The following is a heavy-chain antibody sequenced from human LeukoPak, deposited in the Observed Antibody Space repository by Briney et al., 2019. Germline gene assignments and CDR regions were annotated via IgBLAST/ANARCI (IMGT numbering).Heavy chain of an antibody. V-gene: IGHV3-30*02. D-gene: IGHD2-2*01. CDR2: IRYDGSNK. Sequence: GGSLRLSCAASGFTFSSYGMHWVRQAPGKGLEWVAFIRYDGSNKYYADSVKGRFTISRDNSKNTLYLQMNRLRSEDTAMYYCARGEVPAHYFDYWGQGTLVTVSS. CDR3: ARGEVPAHYFDY. CDR1: GFTFSSYG. J-gene: IGHJ4*02.